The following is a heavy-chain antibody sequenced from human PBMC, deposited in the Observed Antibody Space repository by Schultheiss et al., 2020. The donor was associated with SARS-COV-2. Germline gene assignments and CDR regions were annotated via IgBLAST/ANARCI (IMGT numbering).Heavy chain of an antibody. CDR3: AREGYSYEIDY. CDR2: INSDGSST. J-gene: IGHJ4*02. D-gene: IGHD5-18*01. Sequence: GGSLRLSCAASGFTSSSYSMNWVRQAPGKGLEWVSRINSDGSSTSYADSVKGRFTISRDNSKNTLYLQMNSLRAEDTAVYYCAREGYSYEIDYWGQGTLVTVSS. V-gene: IGHV3-74*01. CDR1: GFTSSSYS.